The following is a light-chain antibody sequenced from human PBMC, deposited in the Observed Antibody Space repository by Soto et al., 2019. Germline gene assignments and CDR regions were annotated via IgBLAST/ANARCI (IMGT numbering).Light chain of an antibody. J-gene: IGLJ3*02. Sequence: QSALTQPPSASGSPGQSVTISCTGTSSDVGAYKYVSWYQQYPGKAPKLMIYEVSKRPSGVPDRFSGSKSGNTASLTVSGLQAEDGADYYCTSYAGSNIWVFGGGTKLTVL. V-gene: IGLV2-8*01. CDR1: SSDVGAYKY. CDR2: EVS. CDR3: TSYAGSNIWV.